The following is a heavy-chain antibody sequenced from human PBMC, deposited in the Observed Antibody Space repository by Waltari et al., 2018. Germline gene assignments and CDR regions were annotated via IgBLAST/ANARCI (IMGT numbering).Heavy chain of an antibody. CDR3: AKDRRWLQLGGLGY. D-gene: IGHD5-12*01. CDR1: GFTFSSYS. Sequence: EVQLVESGGGLVQPGGSLRLSCAASGFTFSSYSMNWVRQAPGKGLEWVSYISSSSSTIYYADSVKGRFTISRDNSKNTLYLQMNSLRAEDTAVYYCAKDRRWLQLGGLGYWGQGTLVTVSS. V-gene: IGHV3-48*01. J-gene: IGHJ4*02. CDR2: ISSSSSTI.